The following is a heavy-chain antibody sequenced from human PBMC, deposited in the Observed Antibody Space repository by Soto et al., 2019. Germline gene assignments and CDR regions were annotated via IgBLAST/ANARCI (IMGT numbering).Heavy chain of an antibody. D-gene: IGHD5-12*01. V-gene: IGHV1-2*02. J-gene: IGHJ6*03. CDR1: GYTFTSYG. CDR2: INPNGGAT. Sequence: ASVKVSCKASGYTFTSYGISWVRQAPGQGLEWMGWINPNGGATKYAQKFQGRVTVTRDTSIRTVYMELSSLRSDDTAVYYCARESGGATATLDYYYFYMDVWGKGTTVNVSS. CDR3: ARESGGATATLDYYYFYMDV.